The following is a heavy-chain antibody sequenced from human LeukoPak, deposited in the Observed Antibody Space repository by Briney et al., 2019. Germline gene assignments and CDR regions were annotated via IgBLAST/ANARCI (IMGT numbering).Heavy chain of an antibody. D-gene: IGHD2-15*01. V-gene: IGHV3-66*01. Sequence: GGSLRLSCAASGFTVSSNYMSWVRQAPGKGLEWVSVIYSDGSTYYADSVKGRFTISRDNSKNTLYLQMNSLRAEDTAVYYCARYCSGGSCWDYWGQGTLVTVSS. CDR3: ARYCSGGSCWDY. CDR1: GFTVSSNY. J-gene: IGHJ4*02. CDR2: IYSDGST.